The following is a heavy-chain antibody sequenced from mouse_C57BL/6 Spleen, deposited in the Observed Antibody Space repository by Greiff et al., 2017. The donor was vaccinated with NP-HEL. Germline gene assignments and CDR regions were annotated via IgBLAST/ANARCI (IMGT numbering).Heavy chain of an antibody. J-gene: IGHJ4*01. V-gene: IGHV5-17*01. CDR2: ISSGSSTI. CDR3: ARSYYYAMDD. Sequence: EVKLVESGGGLVKPGGSLKLSCAASGFTFSDYGMHWVRQAPEKGLEWVAYISSGSSTIYYADTVKGRFTISRDNAKNTLFLQMTSLRSEDTAMYYCARSYYYAMDDWGQGTSVTVSS. CDR1: GFTFSDYG.